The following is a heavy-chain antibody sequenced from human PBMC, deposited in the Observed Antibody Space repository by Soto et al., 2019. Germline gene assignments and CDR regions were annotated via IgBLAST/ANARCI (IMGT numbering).Heavy chain of an antibody. CDR1: GYPFTGPY. V-gene: IGHV1-2*04. CDR3: ARGIAYSSSWLPVSNFDY. J-gene: IGHJ4*02. Sequence: ASVKVSCKASGYPFTGPYIYWVRQAPGQGLEWMGWINPNSGGTNYAQKFQGWVTMTRDTSISTAYMELSRLRSDDTAVYYCARGIAYSSSWLPVSNFDYWGQGTLVTVSS. CDR2: INPNSGGT. D-gene: IGHD6-13*01.